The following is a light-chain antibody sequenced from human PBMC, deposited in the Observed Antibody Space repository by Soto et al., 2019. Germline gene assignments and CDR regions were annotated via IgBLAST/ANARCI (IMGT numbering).Light chain of an antibody. CDR2: EVS. CDR3: SSYTNINTRACV. V-gene: IGLV2-14*01. J-gene: IGLJ1*01. CDR1: SSDVGGYNY. Sequence: QSALTQPASVSGSPGQSITISCTGSSSDVGGYNYVSWYQQYPGKAPSLMIYEVSNRPSGVSDRFSGSKSGNTASLTISGLQAEDEAEYYCSSYTNINTRACVFGTGTKLTVL.